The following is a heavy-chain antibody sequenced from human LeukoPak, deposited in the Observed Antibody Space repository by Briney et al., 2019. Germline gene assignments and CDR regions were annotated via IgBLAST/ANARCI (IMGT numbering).Heavy chain of an antibody. V-gene: IGHV3-23*01. CDR2: ISRSGGTT. D-gene: IGHD3-22*01. CDR1: GFTFSNYA. CDR3: AEMGGYYYNRAYYS. Sequence: PGGSLRLSCTASGFTFSNYAMSWVRQAPGKGLEWVSTISRSGGTTYYADSVRGRFTISRDNSKNTLYLQMNSLRVDDTAVYYCAEMGGYYYNRAYYSWGQGTLVTVSS. J-gene: IGHJ4*02.